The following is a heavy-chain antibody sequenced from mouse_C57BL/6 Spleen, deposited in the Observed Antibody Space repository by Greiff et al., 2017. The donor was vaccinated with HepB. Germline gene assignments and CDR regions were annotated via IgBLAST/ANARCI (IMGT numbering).Heavy chain of an antibody. J-gene: IGHJ4*01. CDR2: IDPEDGET. Sequence: VQLQQSGAELVKPGASVKLSCTASGFNIKDYYMHWVKQRTEQGLEWIGRIDPEDGETKYAQKFKGKATITADTSSNTAHLKRSSLTSDDTAVYYSARRDGYYDAMDYWGQGTSVTVSS. D-gene: IGHD2-3*01. CDR1: GFNIKDYY. CDR3: ARRDGYYDAMDY. V-gene: IGHV14-2*01.